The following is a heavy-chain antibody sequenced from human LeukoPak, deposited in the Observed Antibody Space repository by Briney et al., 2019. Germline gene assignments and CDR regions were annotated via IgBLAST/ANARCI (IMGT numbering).Heavy chain of an antibody. CDR1: GGSIRSYF. CDR2: VYYSGST. D-gene: IGHD6-6*01. CDR3: ARRPDGTSHFDY. V-gene: IGHV4-59*08. Sequence: SETLSLTCTVSGGSIRSYFWSWIRQPPGKGLEWIGYVYYSGSTNYNPSLKSRVTISVDTCKKQFSLKLSSVTAADTAVYYCARRPDGTSHFDYWGQGTLVTVSS. J-gene: IGHJ4*02.